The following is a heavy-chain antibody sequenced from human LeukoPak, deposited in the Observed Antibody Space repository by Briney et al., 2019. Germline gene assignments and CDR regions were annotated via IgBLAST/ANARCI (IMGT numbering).Heavy chain of an antibody. CDR1: GYTFNSHA. CDR3: ARGITLAGFITDY. D-gene: IGHD3-22*01. Sequence: ASVKVSCKASGYTFNSHAMHWLRQAPGQRLEWMGWINAANGNAQYSQAFQGRITISRDTSASTDYMELSSLRSEDMAVYYCARGITLAGFITDYWGQGTLVTVSS. J-gene: IGHJ4*02. CDR2: INAANGNA. V-gene: IGHV1-3*03.